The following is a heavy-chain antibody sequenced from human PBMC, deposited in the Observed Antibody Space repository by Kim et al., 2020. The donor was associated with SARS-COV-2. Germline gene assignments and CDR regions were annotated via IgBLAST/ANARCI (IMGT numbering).Heavy chain of an antibody. CDR2: IDHGGYA. D-gene: IGHD1-1*01. V-gene: IGHV4-34*01. CDR1: GGSFSTFY. Sequence: SETLSLTCAVYGGSFSTFYWSWIRQPPGKGLEWIGEIDHGGYANFNPSLKSRVTMSLDTSKNQFSLTLSSVTAADTAGYYWARGIPDAREVQYYWGQGAL. CDR3: ARGIPDAREVQYY. J-gene: IGHJ4*02.